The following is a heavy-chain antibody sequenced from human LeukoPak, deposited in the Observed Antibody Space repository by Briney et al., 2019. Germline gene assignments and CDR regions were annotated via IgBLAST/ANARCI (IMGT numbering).Heavy chain of an antibody. CDR1: GFSFSIYV. V-gene: IGHV3-23*01. D-gene: IGHD6-6*01. Sequence: GGSLRLSCAASGFSFSIYVMSWVRQAPGKGLEWVSTISGGTSGTHYADSVRGRFTISRDNSKNTLYLQLNSVRADDTAVYYCVKDEWYGSSSYFDFWGQGTLVTVSS. CDR3: VKDEWYGSSSYFDF. CDR2: ISGGTSGT. J-gene: IGHJ4*02.